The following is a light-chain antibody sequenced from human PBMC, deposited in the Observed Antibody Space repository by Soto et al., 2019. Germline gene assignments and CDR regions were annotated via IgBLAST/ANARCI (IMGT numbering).Light chain of an antibody. J-gene: IGLJ3*02. Sequence: QSALTQPRSVSGSPGQSVTISCTGTSNDVGGYNYVSWYQQHPGKAPKLLISDVNKRPSGVPDRFSGSKSGNTASLIISGLQAEDEADYYCCSYAGSSTWLFGGGTKLTVL. CDR1: SNDVGGYNY. V-gene: IGLV2-11*01. CDR2: DVN. CDR3: CSYAGSSTWL.